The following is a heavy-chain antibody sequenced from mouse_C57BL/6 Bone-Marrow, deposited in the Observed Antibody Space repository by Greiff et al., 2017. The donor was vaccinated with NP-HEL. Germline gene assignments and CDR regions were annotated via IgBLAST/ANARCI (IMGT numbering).Heavy chain of an antibody. Sequence: VQLQQSGAELVRPGASVKLSCTASGFNIKDYYMHWVKQRPEQGLEWIGRIDPEDGDTEYAPKFQGKATMTADTSSNTAYLQLSSLTSEDTAVYYCTTPPHYYGSSSYYFDYWGQGTTLTVSS. V-gene: IGHV14-1*01. D-gene: IGHD1-1*01. CDR1: GFNIKDYY. CDR2: IDPEDGDT. CDR3: TTPPHYYGSSSYYFDY. J-gene: IGHJ2*01.